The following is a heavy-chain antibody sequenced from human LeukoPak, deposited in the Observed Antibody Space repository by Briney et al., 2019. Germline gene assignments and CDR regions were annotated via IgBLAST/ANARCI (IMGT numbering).Heavy chain of an antibody. CDR1: GFTFDDYA. CDR2: FSWNSGSI. Sequence: PGRSLRLSCAASGFTFDDYAMHWVRQAPGKGLERVSGFSWNSGSIGYADSVKGRFTISRDNAKNSLYLQMNSLRDEDTAFYYCTRFNGDYYGMDVWGQGTTVTVSS. CDR3: TRFNGDYYGMDV. D-gene: IGHD4-17*01. J-gene: IGHJ6*02. V-gene: IGHV3-9*01.